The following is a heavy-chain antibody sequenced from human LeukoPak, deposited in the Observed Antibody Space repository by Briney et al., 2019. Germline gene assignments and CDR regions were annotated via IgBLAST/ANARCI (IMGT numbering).Heavy chain of an antibody. J-gene: IGHJ3*01. CDR2: ISSSSSYI. CDR1: GFTFSSYS. D-gene: IGHD4-17*01. CDR3: AKATVTGTDDAFDF. V-gene: IGHV3-21*01. Sequence: GGSLRLSCAASGFTFSSYSMNWVRQAPGKGLEWVSSISSSSSYIYYADPVKGRFTISRDNAKNSLYLQMNSLRAEDTAVYYCAKATVTGTDDAFDFWGQGTMVTVSS.